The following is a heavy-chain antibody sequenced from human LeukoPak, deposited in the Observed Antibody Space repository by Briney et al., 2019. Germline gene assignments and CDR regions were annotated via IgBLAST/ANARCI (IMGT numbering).Heavy chain of an antibody. Sequence: PSETLSLTCTVSGGSISSYYWSWIRQPPGKGLEWIGYIYYSGSTNYNPSLKSRVTISVDTSKNQFSLKLSSVTAADTAAYYCARRGTIFGVVHIGLYYFDYWGQGTLVTVSS. D-gene: IGHD3-3*01. CDR1: GGSISSYY. CDR3: ARRGTIFGVVHIGLYYFDY. V-gene: IGHV4-59*12. J-gene: IGHJ4*02. CDR2: IYYSGST.